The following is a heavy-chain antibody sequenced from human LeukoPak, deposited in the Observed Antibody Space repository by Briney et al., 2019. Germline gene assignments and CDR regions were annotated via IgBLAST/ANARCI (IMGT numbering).Heavy chain of an antibody. J-gene: IGHJ4*02. V-gene: IGHV1-69*04. D-gene: IGHD3-22*01. CDR1: GGTFSSYA. CDR3: ARGERITMIVAPVSLRV. Sequence: SVKVSCKASGGTFSSYAIGWVRQAPGQWLAWMGRIIPILGIANYAQRFQGRVTITADKSTSTAYMELSSLRSEDTAVYYCARGERITMIVAPVSLRVWGQGTLVTVSS. CDR2: IIPILGIA.